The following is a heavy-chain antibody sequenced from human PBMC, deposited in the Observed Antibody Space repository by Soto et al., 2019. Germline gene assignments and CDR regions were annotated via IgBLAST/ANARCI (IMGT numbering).Heavy chain of an antibody. J-gene: IGHJ4*02. V-gene: IGHV1-8*01. CDR3: ARTAGDLDY. CDR2: TNPKSGYT. D-gene: IGHD4-17*01. Sequence: QVQLVQSGAEVKKPGASVKVSCKTSGYTFTNYDINWVRQATGQGLEWMGWTNPKSGYTGSAQKFQGRVTMTRASSIRTAYMELHRLTSEDTAVYYCARTAGDLDYWGQGTLITVSS. CDR1: GYTFTNYD.